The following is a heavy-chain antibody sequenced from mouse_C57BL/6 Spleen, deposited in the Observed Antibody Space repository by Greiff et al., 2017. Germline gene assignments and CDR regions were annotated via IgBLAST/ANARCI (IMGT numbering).Heavy chain of an antibody. CDR1: GYTFTSYW. CDR3: ARSRHYYGSSYWYVEV. CDR2: IYPGSGST. D-gene: IGHD1-1*01. Sequence: QVQLQQPGAELVKPGASVKMSCKASGYTFTSYWITWVKQRPGQGLEWIGDIYPGSGSTNYNEKFKSKATLTVDTSSSTAYMQLSSLTSEDSAVYYCARSRHYYGSSYWYVEVWGTGTTVTVSS. V-gene: IGHV1-55*01. J-gene: IGHJ1*03.